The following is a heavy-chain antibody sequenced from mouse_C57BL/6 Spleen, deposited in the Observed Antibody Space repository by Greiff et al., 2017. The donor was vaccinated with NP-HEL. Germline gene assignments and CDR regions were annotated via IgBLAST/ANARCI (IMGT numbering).Heavy chain of an antibody. D-gene: IGHD1-1*01. CDR3: ARSEDYYGSSYVGYFDV. CDR2: IYWDDDK. V-gene: IGHV8-12*01. Sequence: QVTLKECGPGILQSSQTLSLTCSFSGFSLSTSGMGVSWIRQPSGKGLEWLAHIYWDDDKRYNPSLKSRLTISKDTSRNQVFLKITSVDTADTATYYCARSEDYYGSSYVGYFDVWGTGTTVTVSS. J-gene: IGHJ1*03. CDR1: GFSLSTSGMG.